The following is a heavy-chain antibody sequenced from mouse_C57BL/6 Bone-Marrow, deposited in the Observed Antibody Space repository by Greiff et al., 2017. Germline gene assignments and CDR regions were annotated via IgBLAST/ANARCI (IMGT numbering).Heavy chain of an antibody. V-gene: IGHV5-15*01. CDR3: ARGRLRDYYAMDY. CDR2: LSNLAYSI. CDR1: GFTFSDYG. D-gene: IGHD2-2*01. J-gene: IGHJ4*01. Sequence: EVQLVESGGGLVQPGGSLKLSCAASGFTFSDYGMAWVRQAPRKGPEWVAFLSNLAYSIYYADTVTGRFTISRENAKNTLYLEMSSLRSEDTAMYYCARGRLRDYYAMDYWGQGTSVTVSS.